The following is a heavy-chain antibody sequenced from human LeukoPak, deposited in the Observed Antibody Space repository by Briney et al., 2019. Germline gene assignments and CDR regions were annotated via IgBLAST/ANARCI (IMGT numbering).Heavy chain of an antibody. CDR3: AKSVGDFWSGYKGPNY. CDR2: ISYDGSNK. J-gene: IGHJ4*02. V-gene: IGHV3-30-3*02. Sequence: GGSLRLSCAASGFTFSSYAMHWVRQAPGKGLEWVAVISYDGSNKYYADSVKGRFTISRDNSKNTLYLQMNSLRAEDTAVYYCAKSVGDFWSGYKGPNYWGQGTLVTVSS. CDR1: GFTFSSYA. D-gene: IGHD3-3*01.